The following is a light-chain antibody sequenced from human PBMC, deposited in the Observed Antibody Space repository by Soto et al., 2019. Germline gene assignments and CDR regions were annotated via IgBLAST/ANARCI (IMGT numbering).Light chain of an antibody. V-gene: IGKV1-33*01. CDR1: QDISSY. CDR2: DAS. CDR3: QQYDNLPLT. Sequence: DIQMTQSPSSLSASVGDRVTITCQASQDISSYLNWYQQKPGKAPKLLIYDASNLETGVPSRFSGSGSGTDFTFTSSSLQPEDIATYYFQQYDNLPLTFGGGTKVEIK. J-gene: IGKJ4*01.